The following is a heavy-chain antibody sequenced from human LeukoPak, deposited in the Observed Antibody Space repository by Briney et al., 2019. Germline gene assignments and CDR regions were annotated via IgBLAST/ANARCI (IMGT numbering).Heavy chain of an antibody. CDR2: ISDSGNT. Sequence: RTGGSLRLSCAPSGFTLSSYAMSWVRHAPRKGLECVSAISDSGNTYHANPLKGRFTPSKDRSKKTLFPQMNRLRPEEEGVYYCAKAPVKTCRGAYCYPFDYWGQGTLVTVSS. CDR3: AKAPVKTCRGAYCYPFDY. J-gene: IGHJ4*02. D-gene: IGHD2-21*01. V-gene: IGHV3-23*01. CDR1: GFTLSSYA.